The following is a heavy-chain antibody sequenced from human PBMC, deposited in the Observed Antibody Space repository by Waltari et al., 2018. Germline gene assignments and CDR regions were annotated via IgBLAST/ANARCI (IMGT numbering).Heavy chain of an antibody. D-gene: IGHD6-13*01. J-gene: IGHJ6*02. Sequence: QVQLVQSGAEVKKPGASVKVSCKVSGYTITELSMHWVRPATAKGLGRMVCFDPEDGETIYAQKFQGRVTMTEDTSTDTAYMELSSLRSEDTAVYYCATGMAAGFYYYYYGMDVWGQGTTVTVSS. CDR1: GYTITELS. CDR2: FDPEDGET. V-gene: IGHV1-24*01. CDR3: ATGMAAGFYYYYYGMDV.